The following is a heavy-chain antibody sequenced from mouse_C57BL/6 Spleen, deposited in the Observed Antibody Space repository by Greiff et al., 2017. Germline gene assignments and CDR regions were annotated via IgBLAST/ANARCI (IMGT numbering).Heavy chain of an antibody. V-gene: IGHV1-22*01. CDR3: AREAAQAPDY. D-gene: IGHD3-2*02. Sequence: VQLQQSGPELVKPGASVTMSCKASGYTFTDYNMHWVKQSHGKSLEWIGYINPNNGGTSYNQKFKGKATLTVNKSSSTAYMELRSLTSEDSAVYYCAREAAQAPDYWGQGTTLTVSS. J-gene: IGHJ2*01. CDR1: GYTFTDYN. CDR2: INPNNGGT.